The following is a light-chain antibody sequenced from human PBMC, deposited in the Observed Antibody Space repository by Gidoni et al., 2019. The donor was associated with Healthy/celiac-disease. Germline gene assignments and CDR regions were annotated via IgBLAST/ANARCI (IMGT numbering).Light chain of an antibody. Sequence: EIVMTQYPATRSVSPGERATLSCRASQSVSSNLAWYQQKPGQAPRLLIYGASTRATGIPARFSGSGSGTEFTLTISSLQSEDFAVYYCQQYNNWPPITFXPXTKVDIK. J-gene: IGKJ3*01. CDR3: QQYNNWPPIT. CDR1: QSVSSN. V-gene: IGKV3-15*01. CDR2: GAS.